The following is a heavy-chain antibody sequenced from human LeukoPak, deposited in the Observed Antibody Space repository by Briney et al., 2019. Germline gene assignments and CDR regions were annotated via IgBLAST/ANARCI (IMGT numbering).Heavy chain of an antibody. D-gene: IGHD3-10*01. CDR1: GYTLTELS. V-gene: IGHV1-24*01. CDR3: ARDVIGYNWFDP. CDR2: FDPEDGET. J-gene: IGHJ5*02. Sequence: GASVKVSCKVSGYTLTELSMHWVRQAPGKGLEWMGGFDPEDGETIYAQKFQGRVTMTRDTSTSTVYMELSSLRSEDTAVYYCARDVIGYNWFDPWGQGTLVTVSS.